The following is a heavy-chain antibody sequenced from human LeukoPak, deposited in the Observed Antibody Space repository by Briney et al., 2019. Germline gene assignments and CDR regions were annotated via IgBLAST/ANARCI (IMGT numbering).Heavy chain of an antibody. V-gene: IGHV4-59*08. Sequence: PSETLSLTCSVSGGSISRYYWSWIRQPPGKGLEWIGYIYYSGSTNYNPSLKSRVTISVDTSKNQFSLKLSSVTAADTAVYYCARRLRVGESSLDAFDIWGQGTMVTVSS. CDR2: IYYSGST. J-gene: IGHJ3*02. D-gene: IGHD3-10*01. CDR3: ARRLRVGESSLDAFDI. CDR1: GGSISRYY.